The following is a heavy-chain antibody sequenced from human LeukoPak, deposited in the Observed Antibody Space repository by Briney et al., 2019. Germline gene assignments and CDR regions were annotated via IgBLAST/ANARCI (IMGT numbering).Heavy chain of an antibody. V-gene: IGHV1-46*01. J-gene: IGHJ4*02. CDR3: ARPYYDSSGYRPGYFDY. Sequence: ASVKVSCKASGYTFTSYYMHWVRQAPGQGLEWMGIINPSGGSTNYAQKFQGRVTMTRDMSTSTVYMELSSLRSEDTAVYYCARPYYDSSGYRPGYFDYWGQGTLVTVSS. CDR1: GYTFTSYY. CDR2: INPSGGST. D-gene: IGHD3-22*01.